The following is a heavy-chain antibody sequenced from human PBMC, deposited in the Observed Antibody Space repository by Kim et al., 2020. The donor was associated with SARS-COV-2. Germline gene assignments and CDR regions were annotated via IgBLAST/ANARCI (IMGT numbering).Heavy chain of an antibody. V-gene: IGHV4-59*01. CDR3: ARKRADRSGFIDY. CDR2: IHYSGST. J-gene: IGHJ4*02. Sequence: SETLSLTCTVSGDSIREYYWSWIRQPPGKGLEWIGYIHYSGSTNYNPPLKSRVTISLGTSKSQFSLKVTSVTAADTAVYYCARKRADRSGFIDYWGQGALVTVSS. D-gene: IGHD3-22*01. CDR1: GDSIREYY.